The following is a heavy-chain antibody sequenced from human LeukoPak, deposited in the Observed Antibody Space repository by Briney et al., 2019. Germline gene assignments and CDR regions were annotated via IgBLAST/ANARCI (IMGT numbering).Heavy chain of an antibody. CDR3: ARWAASIRYFDL. V-gene: IGHV4-4*07. Sequence: SETLSLTCTVSAGSMSNYYWTWLRQPAGKGLEWIGRIDISGNTNYNPSLRGRVTMSVDTSENHFSLKLSSVTAADTAVYYCARWAASIRYFDLWGRGTRVTVSS. D-gene: IGHD6-13*01. J-gene: IGHJ2*01. CDR1: AGSMSNYY. CDR2: IDISGNT.